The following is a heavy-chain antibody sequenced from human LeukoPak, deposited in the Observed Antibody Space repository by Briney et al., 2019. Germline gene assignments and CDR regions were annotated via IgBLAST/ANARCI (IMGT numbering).Heavy chain of an antibody. CDR1: GGTFSSYA. D-gene: IGHD3-3*01. V-gene: IGHV1-18*01. CDR3: ARDDYDFWSGLKGGFDP. Sequence: ASVKVSCKASGGTFSSYAISWVRQAPGQGLEWMGWISAYNGNTNYAQKLQGRVTMTTDTSTSTAYMELRSLRSDDTAVYYCARDDYDFWSGLKGGFDPWGQGTLVTVSS. J-gene: IGHJ5*02. CDR2: ISAYNGNT.